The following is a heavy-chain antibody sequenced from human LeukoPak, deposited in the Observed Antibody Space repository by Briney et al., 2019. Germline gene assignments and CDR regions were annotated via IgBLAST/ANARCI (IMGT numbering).Heavy chain of an antibody. CDR3: AKQGRDWLRDYYYYMDV. D-gene: IGHD3-9*01. J-gene: IGHJ6*03. V-gene: IGHV3-23*01. Sequence: PGGSLRLSCAASGFTFSDYSMNWVRQAPGKGLVWVSSINAGSSSTYYADSVKGRFTISRDNSKNTLYLRMNSLRAEDTAVYYCAKQGRDWLRDYYYYMDVWGKGTTVTISS. CDR2: INAGSSST. CDR1: GFTFSDYS.